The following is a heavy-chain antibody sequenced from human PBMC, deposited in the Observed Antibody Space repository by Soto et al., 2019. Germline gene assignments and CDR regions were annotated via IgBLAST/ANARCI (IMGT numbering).Heavy chain of an antibody. CDR1: GFSLSTSGVG. CDR2: IYWDDDK. CDR3: AHIPNYYQYNWLDP. Sequence: GSGPTLVNPTQTLTLTCTFSGFSLSTSGVGVAWIRQPPGKALECLALIYWDDDKRYSPSLKSRLTISKDTSKNQVVLTMTNMDPVDTATYYCAHIPNYYQYNWLDPWGQGTLVTVSS. D-gene: IGHD3-10*01. V-gene: IGHV2-5*02. J-gene: IGHJ5*02.